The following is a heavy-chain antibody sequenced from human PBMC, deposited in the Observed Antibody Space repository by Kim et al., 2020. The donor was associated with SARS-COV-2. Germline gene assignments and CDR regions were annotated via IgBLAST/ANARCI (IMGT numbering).Heavy chain of an antibody. CDR1: GFTFSSYS. CDR3: ARVGGGYCSSTSCYYYYGVDV. CDR2: ISSSSSYI. Sequence: GGSLRLSCAASGFTFSSYSMNWVRQAPGKGLEWVSSISSSSSYIYYADSVKGRFTISRDNAKNTLYLQMNSLRAEDTAVYYCARVGGGYCSSTSCYYYYGVDVWGQGTPLTVSS. V-gene: IGHV3-21*01. D-gene: IGHD2-2*01. J-gene: IGHJ6*02.